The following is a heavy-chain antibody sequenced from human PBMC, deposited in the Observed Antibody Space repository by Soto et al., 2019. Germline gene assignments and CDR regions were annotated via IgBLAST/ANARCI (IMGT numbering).Heavy chain of an antibody. V-gene: IGHV4-59*01. Sequence: QVQLQESGPGLVKPSETLSLTCTVSGDSISTAYWSWIRQPPGKRLEYIGFIHNGGSPHYNPSLESRVTLSQHPSQTPCSLKLNSVTAAHTAVYYCARGEWFRRGSGMAVWGRGTTVTVS. CDR2: IHNGGSP. J-gene: IGHJ6*02. D-gene: IGHD3-3*01. CDR3: ARGEWFRRGSGMAV. CDR1: GDSISTAY.